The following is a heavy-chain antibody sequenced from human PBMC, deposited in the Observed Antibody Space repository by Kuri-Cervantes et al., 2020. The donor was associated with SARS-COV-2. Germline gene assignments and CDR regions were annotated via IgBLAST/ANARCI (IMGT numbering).Heavy chain of an antibody. Sequence: ASVKVSCKASGYTFTSYAMHWVRQAPGQRLEWMGWINAGNGNTKYSQKFQGRVTITRDTSTSTAYMELRSLRSDDTAVYYCARAISYYYDSSGYYPMGGFDYWGQGTLVTVSS. V-gene: IGHV1-3*01. J-gene: IGHJ4*02. CDR1: GYTFTSYA. D-gene: IGHD3-22*01. CDR3: ARAISYYYDSSGYYPMGGFDY. CDR2: INAGNGNT.